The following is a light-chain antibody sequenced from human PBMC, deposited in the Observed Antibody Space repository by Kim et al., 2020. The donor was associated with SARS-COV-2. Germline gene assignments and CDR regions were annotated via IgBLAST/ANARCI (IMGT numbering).Light chain of an antibody. CDR3: QQYNSYPSR. CDR2: KAS. V-gene: IGKV1-5*03. CDR1: QSISSW. Sequence: AAVGEGVTITCRASQSISSWLAWYQQKPGKAPKVLIYKASSLESGVPSRFSGSGSGTEFTLTISSLQPDDFATYYCQQYNSYPSRLGQGTKVDIK. J-gene: IGKJ2*04.